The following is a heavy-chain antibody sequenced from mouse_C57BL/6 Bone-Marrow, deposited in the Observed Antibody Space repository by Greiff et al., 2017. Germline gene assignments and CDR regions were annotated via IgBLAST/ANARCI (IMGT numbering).Heavy chain of an antibody. D-gene: IGHD1-1*01. CDR1: GYTFTDYY. Sequence: EVQLQQSGPELVKPGASVKISCKASGYTFTDYYMNWVKQSHGKSLEWIGDINPNNGGTSYNQKFKGKATLTVDKSSSTAYMELRSLTSEDSAVYYCARGTVVAKNFDYWGQGTTLTVSS. V-gene: IGHV1-26*01. CDR2: INPNNGGT. CDR3: ARGTVVAKNFDY. J-gene: IGHJ2*01.